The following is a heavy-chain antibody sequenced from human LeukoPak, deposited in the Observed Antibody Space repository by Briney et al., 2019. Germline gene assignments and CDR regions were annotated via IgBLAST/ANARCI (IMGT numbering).Heavy chain of an antibody. V-gene: IGHV3-74*01. J-gene: IGHJ4*02. D-gene: IGHD4-11*01. Sequence: PGGSLRLSCAAPGFTFSTYWIYWVRQAPGKGLVWVSRINGDGSSTNYADSVKGRFTISRDNAKNTLYLQMNSPRAEDTAVYYCARGYYSGPGGYWGQGTLVTVSS. CDR1: GFTFSTYW. CDR2: INGDGSST. CDR3: ARGYYSGPGGY.